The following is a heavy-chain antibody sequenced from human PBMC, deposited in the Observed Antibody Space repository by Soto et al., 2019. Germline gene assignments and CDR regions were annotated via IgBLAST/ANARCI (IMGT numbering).Heavy chain of an antibody. V-gene: IGHV3-30-3*01. D-gene: IGHD1-26*01. CDR2: ISYDGSNK. CDR1: GFTFSSYA. J-gene: IGHJ4*02. Sequence: QVQLVESGGGVVQPGRSLRLSCAASGFTFSSYAMHWVRQAPGKGLEWVAVISYDGSNKYYADSVKGRFTISRDNSKNTLYLQMNSLRAEDTAVYYCAREFTGFGIVGATPGFDYWGQGTLVTVSS. CDR3: AREFTGFGIVGATPGFDY.